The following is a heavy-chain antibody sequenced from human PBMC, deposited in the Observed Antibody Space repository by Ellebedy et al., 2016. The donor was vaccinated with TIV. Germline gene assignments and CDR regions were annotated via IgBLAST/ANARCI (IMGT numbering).Heavy chain of an antibody. CDR1: GFTFRSYA. J-gene: IGHJ6*03. CDR3: ARDFRDYYYYMDV. CDR2: MSYDGGNK. Sequence: GESLKISCAASGFTFRSYAMHWVRQAPGKGLEWVAVMSYDGGNKYYAHSVKGRFTISRDNSKSTLYLQMNSLRADDTAVYYCARDFRDYYYYMDVWGKGTTVTVSS. V-gene: IGHV3-30*04.